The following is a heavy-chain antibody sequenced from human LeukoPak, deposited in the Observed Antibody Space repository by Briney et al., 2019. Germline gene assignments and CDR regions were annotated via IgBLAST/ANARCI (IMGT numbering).Heavy chain of an antibody. D-gene: IGHD1-26*01. V-gene: IGHV4-39*07. CDR2: VYYSGST. Sequence: SETLSLTCTVSGGSIIRNSYYWGWIRQPPGKGLEWIGSVYYSGSTSYNPSLTSRLTMSVDTSKNQFSLQLNSVTAADTAVYYCARDGGIVGATPLGVWGQGTLVTVSS. CDR3: ARDGGIVGATPLGV. J-gene: IGHJ4*02. CDR1: GGSIIRNSYY.